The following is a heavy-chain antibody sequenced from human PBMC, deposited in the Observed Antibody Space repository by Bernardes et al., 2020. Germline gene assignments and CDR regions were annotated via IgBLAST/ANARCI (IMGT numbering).Heavy chain of an antibody. CDR3: ARAEAAAAGGYYYGMEV. J-gene: IGHJ6*04. V-gene: IGHV3-21*01. CDR1: GFTFSSYS. Sequence: WGSLRLSCAASGFTFSSYSMNWVRQGPGKGLEWVSSISSSSSYIYYADSVKGRFTISRDNAKNSLYLQMNSLRAEDTAVYYCARAEAAAAGGYYYGMEVWGKGTTVTVSS. CDR2: ISSSSSYI. D-gene: IGHD6-13*01.